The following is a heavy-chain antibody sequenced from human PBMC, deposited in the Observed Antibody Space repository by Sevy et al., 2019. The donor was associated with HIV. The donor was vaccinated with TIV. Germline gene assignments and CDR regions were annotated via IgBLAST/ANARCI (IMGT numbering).Heavy chain of an antibody. V-gene: IGHV1-69*13. J-gene: IGHJ4*02. CDR3: ARHMTCGGDCYYFDN. Sequence: ASVKVSCKASGDTFRKYVISWVRQAPGQGLEWMGGIIPVYGTTNYAQKFQARVTFTADASTSTVYMELSRLRSEDTAVYYCARHMTCGGDCYYFDNWGQGTLVTVSS. CDR1: GDTFRKYV. D-gene: IGHD2-21*02. CDR2: IIPVYGTT.